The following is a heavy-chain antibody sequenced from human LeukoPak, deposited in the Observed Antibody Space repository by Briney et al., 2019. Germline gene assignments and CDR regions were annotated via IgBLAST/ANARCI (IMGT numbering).Heavy chain of an antibody. CDR2: INPSGGST. V-gene: IGHV1-46*01. CDR1: GYTFTSYY. J-gene: IGHJ4*02. CDR3: ARDGPMTYGSGKRGKIDY. D-gene: IGHD3-10*01. Sequence: ASVKVSCKASGYTFTSYYVHWVRQAPGQGLEWMGIINPSGGSTSYAQKFQGRVTMTRDTSTSTVYMELSSLRSEDTAVYYCARDGPMTYGSGKRGKIDYWGQGTLVTVSS.